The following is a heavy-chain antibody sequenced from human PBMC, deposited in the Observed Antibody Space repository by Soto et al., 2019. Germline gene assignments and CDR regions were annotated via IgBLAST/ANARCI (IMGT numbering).Heavy chain of an antibody. J-gene: IGHJ4*02. V-gene: IGHV3-23*01. Sequence: EVQLLESGGGLVQPGGSLRLSCAASGFTFSSYAMSWVRQAPGKGLEWVSAISGSGGSTYYADSVKGRFTISRDNSKNTLYLQRNSLRAEDTAVYYCARAYCSSTSCYGGYFAYWGQGTLVTVSS. CDR1: GFTFSSYA. CDR3: ARAYCSSTSCYGGYFAY. CDR2: ISGSGGST. D-gene: IGHD2-2*01.